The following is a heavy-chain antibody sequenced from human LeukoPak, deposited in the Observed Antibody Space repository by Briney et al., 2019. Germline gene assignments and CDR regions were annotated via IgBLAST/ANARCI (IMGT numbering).Heavy chain of an antibody. Sequence: SETLSLTCTVSGGSISSYYWSWIRQPPGKGLEWIGYIYYSGSTNYNPSLKSRVTISVDTSKNQFSLKLSSVTAADTAMYYCARLAISYGGNPMAGDFQHSGQGTLVTVSS. CDR2: IYYSGST. V-gene: IGHV4-59*01. J-gene: IGHJ1*01. CDR3: ARLAISYGGNPMAGDFQH. D-gene: IGHD4-23*01. CDR1: GGSISSYY.